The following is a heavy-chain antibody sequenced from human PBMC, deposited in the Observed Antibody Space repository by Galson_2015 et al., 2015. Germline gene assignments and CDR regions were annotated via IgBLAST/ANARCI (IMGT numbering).Heavy chain of an antibody. CDR3: ARDRVWSGYLSPMGY. CDR1: GFTFSSYA. J-gene: IGHJ4*02. D-gene: IGHD3-3*01. V-gene: IGHV3-30-3*01. CDR2: ISYDGSNK. Sequence: SLRLSCAASGFTFSSYAMHWVRQAPGKGLEWVAVISYDGSNKYYADSVKGRFTISRDNSKNTLYLQMNSLRAEDTAVYYCARDRVWSGYLSPMGYWGQGTLVTVSS.